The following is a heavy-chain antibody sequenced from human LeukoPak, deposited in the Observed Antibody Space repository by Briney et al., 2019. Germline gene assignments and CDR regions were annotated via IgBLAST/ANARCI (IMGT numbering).Heavy chain of an antibody. CDR2: ISGSGGST. V-gene: IGHV3-23*01. CDR1: GFTFSSYA. CDR3: ARDLRVAVAGTFDY. D-gene: IGHD6-19*01. Sequence: PGGSLRLSCAASGFTFSSYAMSWVRQAPGKGLEWVSAISGSGGSTYYADSVKGRFTISRDNAKNSLYLQMDSLRAEDTALYYCARDLRVAVAGTFDYWGQGTLVTVSS. J-gene: IGHJ4*02.